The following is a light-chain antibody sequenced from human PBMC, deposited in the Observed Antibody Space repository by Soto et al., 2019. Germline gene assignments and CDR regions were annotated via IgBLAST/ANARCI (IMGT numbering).Light chain of an antibody. V-gene: IGLV2-14*01. Sequence: QSALTQPPSASGSPGQSVAISCTGTSSDVGAYNFVSWYQQHPGKAPKLMIYEVSNRPSGVSNRFSGSKSGNTASLTISGLQAEDEADYYCSSYTSSSTLVFGSGTKLTVL. CDR2: EVS. CDR1: SSDVGAYNF. J-gene: IGLJ1*01. CDR3: SSYTSSSTLV.